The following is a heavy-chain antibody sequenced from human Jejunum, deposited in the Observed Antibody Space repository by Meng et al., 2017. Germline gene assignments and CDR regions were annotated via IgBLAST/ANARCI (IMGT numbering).Heavy chain of an antibody. D-gene: IGHD2-2*01. CDR2: IWYDGNEK. Sequence: SCTASGFTFSNYGMHWVRQAPGKGLEWVAVIWYDGNEKRYVDSVKGRFTISRDNSKNTLYLEMNSLRDEDSAIYYCARSTGTSTSWYSLDCWGQGTRVTVSS. V-gene: IGHV3-33*01. J-gene: IGHJ4*02. CDR1: GFTFSNYG. CDR3: ARSTGTSTSWYSLDC.